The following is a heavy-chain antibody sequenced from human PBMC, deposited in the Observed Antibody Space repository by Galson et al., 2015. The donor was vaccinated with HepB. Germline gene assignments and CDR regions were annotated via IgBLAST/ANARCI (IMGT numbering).Heavy chain of an antibody. CDR2: ISSSSSYI. Sequence: SLRLSCAASGFTFSSYSMNWVRQAPGKGLEWVSSISSSSSYIYYADSVKGRFTISRDNAKNSLYLQMNSLRAEDTAVYYCARDGESHYDFWSGSNWFDPWGQGTLVTVSS. CDR1: GFTFSSYS. V-gene: IGHV3-21*01. D-gene: IGHD3-3*01. CDR3: ARDGESHYDFWSGSNWFDP. J-gene: IGHJ5*02.